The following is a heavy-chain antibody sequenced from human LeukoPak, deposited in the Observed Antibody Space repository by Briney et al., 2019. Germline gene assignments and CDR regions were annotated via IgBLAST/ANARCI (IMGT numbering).Heavy chain of an antibody. CDR1: GYTFTSYG. CDR2: ISAYNGNT. V-gene: IGHV1-18*01. Sequence: GASVKVSCKASGYTFTSYGISWVRQAPGQGLEWMGWISAYNGNTNYAQKLQGRVTMTTDTSTSTAYMELRSLRSDDTAVYYCARDKSYYDFWSGYKNDAFDIWGQGTMVTVSS. D-gene: IGHD3-3*01. CDR3: ARDKSYYDFWSGYKNDAFDI. J-gene: IGHJ3*02.